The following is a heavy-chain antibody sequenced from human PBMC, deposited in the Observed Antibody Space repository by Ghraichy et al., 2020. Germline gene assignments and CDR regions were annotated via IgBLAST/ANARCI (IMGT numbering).Heavy chain of an antibody. D-gene: IGHD5-18*01. CDR2: ISWDGGST. V-gene: IGHV3-43*01. J-gene: IGHJ4*02. CDR3: AKAIYLDTAMVSFDY. Sequence: GSLRLSCAASGFTFDDYTMHWVRQAPGKGLEWVSLISWDGGSTYYADSVKGRFTISRDNSKNSLYLQMNSLRTEDTALYYCAKAIYLDTAMVSFDYWGQGTLVTVSS. CDR1: GFTFDDYT.